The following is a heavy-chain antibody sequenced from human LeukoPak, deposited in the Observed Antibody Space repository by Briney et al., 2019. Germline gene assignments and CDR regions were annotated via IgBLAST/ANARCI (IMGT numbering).Heavy chain of an antibody. V-gene: IGHV4-59*01. CDR2: IYYSGST. D-gene: IGHD3-22*01. CDR1: GGSISSDY. CDR3: ARGLGPDDSSGYYPGGAFDI. Sequence: PSETLSLTGTVAGGSISSDYWTWIRQPPGKGLKWIGYIYYSGSTNYNPSLKSRVTISVDTSKNQFSLKLSSVTAADTAVYYCARGLGPDDSSGYYPGGAFDIWGQGTMVTVSS. J-gene: IGHJ3*02.